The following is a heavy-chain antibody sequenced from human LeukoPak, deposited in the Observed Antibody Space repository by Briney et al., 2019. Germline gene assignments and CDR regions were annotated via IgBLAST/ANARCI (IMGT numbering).Heavy chain of an antibody. CDR2: INPNSGGT. V-gene: IGHV1-2*02. CDR1: GYTFTGYY. D-gene: IGHD6-19*01. Sequence: ASVKVSRKASGYTFTGYYMHWVRQAPGQGLEWMGWINPNSGGTNYAQKFQGRVTMTRDTSISTAYMELSRLRSDDTAVYYCARETGVVAVAGTILNWFDPWGQGTLVTVSS. J-gene: IGHJ5*02. CDR3: ARETGVVAVAGTILNWFDP.